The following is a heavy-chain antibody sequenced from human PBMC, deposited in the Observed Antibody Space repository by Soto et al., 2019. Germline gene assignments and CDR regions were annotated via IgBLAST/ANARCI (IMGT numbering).Heavy chain of an antibody. CDR1: GGSFSGYY. CDR2: INHSGST. CDR3: AIALITMIVVVIDY. J-gene: IGHJ4*02. Sequence: PETLSLTCAVYGGSFSGYYWSWIRQPPGKGLEWIGEINHSGSTNYNPSLKSRVTISVDTSKNQFSLKLSSVTAADTAVYYCAIALITMIVVVIDYRGQGTLVTVSS. V-gene: IGHV4-34*01. D-gene: IGHD3-22*01.